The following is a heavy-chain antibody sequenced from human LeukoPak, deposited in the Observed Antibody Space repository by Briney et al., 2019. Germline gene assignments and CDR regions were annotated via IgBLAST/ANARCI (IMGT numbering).Heavy chain of an antibody. J-gene: IGHJ4*02. CDR1: GGSISSYY. CDR2: IYYSRST. CDR3: AREGLKYNFDY. Sequence: PSETLSLTCTVSGGSISSYYWSWIRQPPGKGLEWIGYIYYSRSTNYNPSLKSRVTISVDTSKNQFSLKLSSVTAADTAVYYCAREGLKYNFDYWGQGTLVTVSS. V-gene: IGHV4-59*01. D-gene: IGHD2/OR15-2a*01.